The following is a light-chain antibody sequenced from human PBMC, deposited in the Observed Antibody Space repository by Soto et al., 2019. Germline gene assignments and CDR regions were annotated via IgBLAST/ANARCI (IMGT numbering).Light chain of an antibody. CDR2: LGS. CDR3: MQALQIPWT. Sequence: DLVMTQSPLSLPVTPGEPASISCRSSESLLHRNGKNYLDWYLQKPGQSPQVLIYLGSNRASGVPDRFSGSGSGTDFTLKISRVEAEDAGVYYCMQALQIPWTFGQGTKVELK. J-gene: IGKJ1*01. V-gene: IGKV2-28*01. CDR1: ESLLHRNGKNY.